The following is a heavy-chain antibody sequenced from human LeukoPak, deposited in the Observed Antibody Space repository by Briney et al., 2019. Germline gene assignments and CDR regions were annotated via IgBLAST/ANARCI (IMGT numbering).Heavy chain of an antibody. Sequence: SETLSLTCTVSGGSMSSRYWSWIRQPPGKGLEWIGYVYYSGTTNSNPSLKSRVTISVDTSKNQFSLNLRSATAADTAVYYCARDVARSGDLFGWFDPWGQGTLVIVSS. CDR1: GGSMSSRY. D-gene: IGHD3-10*01. J-gene: IGHJ5*02. V-gene: IGHV4-59*11. CDR2: VYYSGTT. CDR3: ARDVARSGDLFGWFDP.